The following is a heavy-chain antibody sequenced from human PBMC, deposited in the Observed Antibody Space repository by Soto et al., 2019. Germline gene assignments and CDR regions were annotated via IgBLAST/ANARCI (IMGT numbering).Heavy chain of an antibody. CDR3: ARVQVTNFGWYCDL. Sequence: EVQLVESGGGLVQPGGSLRLSCAASGFTFSSYDMHWVRQATGKGLEWVSAIGTAGDTSYPGSVKGRFTISRENAKNYLYLQMNSLRAGDTAVYYCARVQVTNFGWYCDLWGRGTLVTVSS. V-gene: IGHV3-13*01. D-gene: IGHD4-17*01. CDR2: IGTAGDT. CDR1: GFTFSSYD. J-gene: IGHJ2*01.